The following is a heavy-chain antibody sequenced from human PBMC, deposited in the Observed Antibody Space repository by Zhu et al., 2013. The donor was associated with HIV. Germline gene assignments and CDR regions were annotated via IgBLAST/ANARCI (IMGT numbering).Heavy chain of an antibody. J-gene: IGHJ4*02. V-gene: IGHV1-69*01. D-gene: IGHD6-13*01. CDR1: GGIFRSYA. Sequence: QVQLVQSGAEVKKPGSSVKVSCKASGGIFRSYAVIWVRQAPGQGLEWMGGIIPVFGTPTYGQKFQGRVTITADESTSTVYMELSSLISEDTAVYYCASALYSNREKCGPNSHWGQGTLVTVSS. CDR3: ASALYSNREKCGPNSH. CDR2: IIPVFGTP.